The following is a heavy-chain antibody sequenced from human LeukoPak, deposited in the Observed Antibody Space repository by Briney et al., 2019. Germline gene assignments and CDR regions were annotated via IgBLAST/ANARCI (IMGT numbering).Heavy chain of an antibody. D-gene: IGHD4-23*01. CDR3: ARDPDDYGGYYGMGV. J-gene: IGHJ6*02. V-gene: IGHV1-18*01. CDR1: GYTFTSYG. Sequence: GASVKVSCKASGYTFTSYGISWVRQAPGQGLEWMGWISAYNGNTNYAQKLQGRVTMTTDTSTSTAYMELRSLRSDDTAVYYCARDPDDYGGYYGMGVWGQGTTVTVSS. CDR2: ISAYNGNT.